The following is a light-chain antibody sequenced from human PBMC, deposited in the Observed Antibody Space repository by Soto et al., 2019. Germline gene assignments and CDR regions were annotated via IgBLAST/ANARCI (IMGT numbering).Light chain of an antibody. Sequence: EIVMTQSPATLSVSPGDRDTLSCRASQSVSSSLAWYQQIPGQAPRLLIYDASTRATGIPARFGGSGSGTEFTLTISCLQSEDFAVYYCQQYNNWPPLTFGGGTKVDIK. J-gene: IGKJ4*01. CDR1: QSVSSS. CDR2: DAS. CDR3: QQYNNWPPLT. V-gene: IGKV3-15*01.